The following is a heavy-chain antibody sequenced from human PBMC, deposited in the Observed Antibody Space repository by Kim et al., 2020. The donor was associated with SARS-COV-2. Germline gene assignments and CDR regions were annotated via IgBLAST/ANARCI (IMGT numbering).Heavy chain of an antibody. Sequence: SVKVSCKASGGTFSSYTISWVRQAPGQGLEWMGRIIPILGIANYAQKFQGRVTITADKSTSTAYMELSSLRSEDTAVYYCARGKSLRKWLLPTDAFDIWGQGTMVTVSS. V-gene: IGHV1-69*02. CDR2: IIPILGIA. J-gene: IGHJ3*02. CDR1: GGTFSSYT. CDR3: ARGKSLRKWLLPTDAFDI. D-gene: IGHD3-22*01.